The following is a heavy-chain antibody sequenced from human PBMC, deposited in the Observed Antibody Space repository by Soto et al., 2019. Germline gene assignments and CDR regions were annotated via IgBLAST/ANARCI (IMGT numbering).Heavy chain of an antibody. CDR2: IYSGGNT. J-gene: IGHJ4*02. Sequence: EVQLVESGGGLVQPGGSLRLSCAVSGFTVNNNYMSWVRQAPGKGLEWVSVIYSGGNTDYADSVRGRFTVSRDTSKNTLHLQLTSLRAGDTAVYYCTRDSSYYGSGRGVLDYWGQGALVTVSS. CDR1: GFTVNNNY. D-gene: IGHD3-10*01. V-gene: IGHV3-66*01. CDR3: TRDSSYYGSGRGVLDY.